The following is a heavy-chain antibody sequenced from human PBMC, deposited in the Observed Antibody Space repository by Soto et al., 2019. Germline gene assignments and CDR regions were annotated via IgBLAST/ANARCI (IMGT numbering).Heavy chain of an antibody. CDR1: GESFSGYY. D-gene: IGHD2-15*01. Sequence: PSETLSLTCAVYGESFSGYYWIWIRQPPGKGLEWIGKINPSGSTNYNPSLKSRVTISVDTSKNQFSLNLSSVTAADTAVYYCARGKTYCSGGSCYEQFDYWGQGTLVTVSS. J-gene: IGHJ4*02. V-gene: IGHV4-34*01. CDR3: ARGKTYCSGGSCYEQFDY. CDR2: INPSGST.